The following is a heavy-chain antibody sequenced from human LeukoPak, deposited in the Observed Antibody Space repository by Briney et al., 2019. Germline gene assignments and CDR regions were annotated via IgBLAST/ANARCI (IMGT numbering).Heavy chain of an antibody. J-gene: IGHJ4*02. CDR1: GFTFSGSFSGYS. CDR3: ARVYGYDSSGYYYEGGLDY. Sequence: PGGSLRLSCAASGFTFSGSFSGYSMNWVRQAPGKGLEWVSFISGSSSYIYYADSVKGRFAISRDNAKNSLYLQMNSLRVEDTAVYYCARVYGYDSSGYYYEGGLDYWGQGTLVTVSS. D-gene: IGHD3-22*01. CDR2: ISGSSSYI. V-gene: IGHV3-21*01.